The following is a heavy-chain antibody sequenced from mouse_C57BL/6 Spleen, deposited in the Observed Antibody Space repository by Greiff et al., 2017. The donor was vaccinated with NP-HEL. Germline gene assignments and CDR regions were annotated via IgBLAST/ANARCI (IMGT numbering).Heavy chain of an antibody. J-gene: IGHJ2*01. D-gene: IGHD2-3*01. CDR1: GYTFTSYW. Sequence: QVQLQQPGAELVKPGASVKLSCKASGYTFTSYWMHWVKQRPGQGLEWIGMIHPNSGSTNYNEKFKSKATLTVDKSSSTAYMQLSSLTSEDSAVYYCARVGDDGYLDYWGKGTTLTVSS. V-gene: IGHV1-64*01. CDR3: ARVGDDGYLDY. CDR2: IHPNSGST.